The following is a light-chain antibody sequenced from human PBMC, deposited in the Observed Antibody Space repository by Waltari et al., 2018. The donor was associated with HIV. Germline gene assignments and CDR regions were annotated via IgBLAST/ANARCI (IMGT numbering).Light chain of an antibody. Sequence: QSALTQPRSVSGSPRQSVTISCPGTSAAVGAYNYVSWYQQHPGKVPKVMIYDVTKRPSGVPDRFSGSKSGNTASLTISGLQAEDEADYYCCSYAGAYSYVFGTGTKVTVL. CDR1: SAAVGAYNY. CDR3: CSYAGAYSYV. V-gene: IGLV2-11*01. J-gene: IGLJ1*01. CDR2: DVT.